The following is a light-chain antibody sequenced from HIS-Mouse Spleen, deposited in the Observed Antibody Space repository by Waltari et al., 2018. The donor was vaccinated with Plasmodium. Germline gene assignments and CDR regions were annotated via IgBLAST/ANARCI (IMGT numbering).Light chain of an antibody. CDR3: CSYAGSYTYV. Sequence: QSALTQPRSVSGSPGQSVPISCTGTSSHVGGYNHFSWYQQHPGKAPKLMIYDVSKRPSGVPDRFSGSKSGNTASLTISGLQAEDEADYYCCSYAGSYTYVFGTGTKVTVL. CDR2: DVS. V-gene: IGLV2-11*02. J-gene: IGLJ1*01. CDR1: SSHVGGYNH.